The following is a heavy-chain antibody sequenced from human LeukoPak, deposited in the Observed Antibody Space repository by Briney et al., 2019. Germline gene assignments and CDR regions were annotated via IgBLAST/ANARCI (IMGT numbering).Heavy chain of an antibody. D-gene: IGHD4-23*01. J-gene: IGHJ4*02. CDR2: ICDGGDGT. V-gene: IGHV3-23*01. CDR3: GRVNYGGNASDHFDF. Sequence: GGSLRLSCARSGVDLWIYAMSWVPQAPGKGLEGVADICDGGDGTHYAHSVQGRFTISRDNSKNTVFLQMLSLRAHDTAFYYCGRVNYGGNASDHFDFWGQGTLVTVSS. CDR1: GVDLWIYA.